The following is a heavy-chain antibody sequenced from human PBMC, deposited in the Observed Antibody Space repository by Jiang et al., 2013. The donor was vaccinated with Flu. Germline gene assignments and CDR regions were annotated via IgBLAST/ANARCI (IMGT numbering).Heavy chain of an antibody. CDR2: IWSGGSKA. D-gene: IGHD7-27*01. CDR3: AREKSGTGDFEY. J-gene: IGHJ4*02. Sequence: VQLVESGGGVVQPGRSLRLSCAASGFTFSNNGIHWVRQAPGKGLEWVAGIWSGGSKAYYTDSVKGRFLVSGDRSGITPYLQMNSLRVDDTAVYYCAREKSGTGDFEYWAREPWSPSPQ. CDR1: GFTFSNNG. V-gene: IGHV3-33*01.